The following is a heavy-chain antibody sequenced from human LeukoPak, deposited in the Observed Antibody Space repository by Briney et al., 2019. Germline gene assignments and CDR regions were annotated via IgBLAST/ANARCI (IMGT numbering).Heavy chain of an antibody. D-gene: IGHD5-24*01. Sequence: PSETLSLTCTVSGGSISSGSYYWSWIRQPAGKGLEWIGRIYTSGSTNYNPSIKSRVTISVDTSKNQFSLKLSSVTAADTAVYYCARGVDGYNYDYYYYMDVWGKGTTVTISS. CDR2: IYTSGST. J-gene: IGHJ6*03. CDR1: GGSISSGSYY. V-gene: IGHV4-61*02. CDR3: ARGVDGYNYDYYYYMDV.